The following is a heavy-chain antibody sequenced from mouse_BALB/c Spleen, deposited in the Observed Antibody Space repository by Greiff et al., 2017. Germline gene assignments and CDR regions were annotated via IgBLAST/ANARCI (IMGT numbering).Heavy chain of an antibody. Sequence: EVQLVESGGGLVKPGGSLKLSCAASGFTFSSYAMSWVRQTPEKRLEWVATISSGGSYTYYPDSVKGRFTISRDNAKNTLYLQMSSLRSEDTAMYYCARHVDGYYDYWGQGTTLTVSS. V-gene: IGHV5-9-3*01. D-gene: IGHD2-3*01. CDR1: GFTFSSYA. CDR3: ARHVDGYYDY. J-gene: IGHJ2*01. CDR2: ISSGGSYT.